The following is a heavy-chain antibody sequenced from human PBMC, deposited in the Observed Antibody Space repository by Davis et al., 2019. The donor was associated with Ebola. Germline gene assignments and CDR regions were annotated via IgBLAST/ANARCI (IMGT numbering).Heavy chain of an antibody. CDR1: GFTFSSYA. Sequence: GESLKISCAASGFTFSSYAMSWVRQAPGKGLEWVSAISGSGGTYYADSVKGRFTISRDKSKNTLYLQMNSLRVEDTAVYYCAKDLVKGTTPGIWDYWGQGTLVTVSS. V-gene: IGHV3-23*01. J-gene: IGHJ4*02. CDR3: AKDLVKGTTPGIWDY. CDR2: ISGSGGT. D-gene: IGHD1-7*01.